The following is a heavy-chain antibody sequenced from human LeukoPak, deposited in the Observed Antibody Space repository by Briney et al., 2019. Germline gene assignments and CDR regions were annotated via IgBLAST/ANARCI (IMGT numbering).Heavy chain of an antibody. CDR2: IYYSGST. CDR1: GGSIGSSSYY. Sequence: SETLSLTCTVSGGSIGSSSYYWGWIRQPPGKGLEWIGSIYYSGSTYYNPSLKSRVTISVDTSKNQFSLKLSSVTAADTAVYYCARHVDREINRWFDPWGQGTLVTVSS. D-gene: IGHD3-10*01. J-gene: IGHJ5*02. V-gene: IGHV4-39*01. CDR3: ARHVDREINRWFDP.